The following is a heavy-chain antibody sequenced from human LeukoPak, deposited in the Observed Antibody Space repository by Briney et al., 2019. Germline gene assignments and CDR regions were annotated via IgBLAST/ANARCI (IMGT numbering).Heavy chain of an antibody. D-gene: IGHD6-13*01. CDR2: IYPGDSDT. V-gene: IGHV5-51*01. Sequence: GESLKISCKGSGYSFTSYWIGWVRQMPGKGLEWMGIIYPGDSDTIYSPSFLGQVTISADRSISTAYLQWSSLKASDTAMYYCARLGGYSSSWKYFQHWGQGTLVTVSS. CDR3: ARLGGYSSSWKYFQH. CDR1: GYSFTSYW. J-gene: IGHJ1*01.